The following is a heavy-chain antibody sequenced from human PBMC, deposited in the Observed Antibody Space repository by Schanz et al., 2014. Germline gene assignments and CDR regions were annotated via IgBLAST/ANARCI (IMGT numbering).Heavy chain of an antibody. CDR3: ARLYCSTPGCYVSPNGFAKDY. CDR2: INQSGDT. Sequence: QVQLQQWGAGLLKPSETLSLTCAVSGGSFSGYYWSWIRQPPDTGLEWIGEINQSGDTNYNPSLKIRVTISVDTSNNQSSLKLRSVTAADTAVYYCARLYCSTPGCYVSPNGFAKDYWGQGTLVTVSS. J-gene: IGHJ4*02. CDR1: GGSFSGYY. V-gene: IGHV4-34*01. D-gene: IGHD2-2*01.